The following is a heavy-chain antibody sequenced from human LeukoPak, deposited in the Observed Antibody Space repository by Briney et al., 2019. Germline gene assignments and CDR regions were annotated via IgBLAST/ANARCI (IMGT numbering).Heavy chain of an antibody. CDR2: INPSGGST. Sequence: ASVKVSCKASGYTFTSYYMHWVRQAPGQGLEWMGIINPSGGSTSYAQKFQGRVTITADESTSTAYMELSSLRSEDTAVYYCARDNYYDSSGYPSLDGMDVWGQGTTVTVSS. CDR1: GYTFTSYY. V-gene: IGHV1-46*01. J-gene: IGHJ6*02. D-gene: IGHD3-22*01. CDR3: ARDNYYDSSGYPSLDGMDV.